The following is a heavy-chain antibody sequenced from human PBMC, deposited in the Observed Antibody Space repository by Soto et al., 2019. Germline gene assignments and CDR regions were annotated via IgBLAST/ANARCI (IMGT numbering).Heavy chain of an antibody. Sequence: PSETLSLTCTVSGGSISSDDYYWSWIRQAPGRGLEWIGYIHSSGSIYYNPSLKSRDTMSIDTARNQFSLKVSSVTVADTAVYYCARDLDGLHDDNSGPYPRPGWGQGTLVT. CDR2: IHSSGSI. V-gene: IGHV4-30-4*01. CDR3: ARDLDGLHDDNSGPYPRPG. J-gene: IGHJ1*01. CDR1: GGSISSDDYY. D-gene: IGHD3-22*01.